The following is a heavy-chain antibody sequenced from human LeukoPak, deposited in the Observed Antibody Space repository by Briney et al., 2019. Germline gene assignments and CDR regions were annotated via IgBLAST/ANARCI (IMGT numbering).Heavy chain of an antibody. V-gene: IGHV4-59*01. D-gene: IGHD6-19*01. CDR1: GGSISSYY. CDR2: IYYSGST. Sequence: SETLSLTCTVSGGSISSYYWSWIRQPPAKGLEWIGYIYYSGSTNYNPSLKSRVTISVDTSKNQFSLKLSSVTAADTAVYYCARTYSSGWNPFDYWGQGTLVTVSS. J-gene: IGHJ4*02. CDR3: ARTYSSGWNPFDY.